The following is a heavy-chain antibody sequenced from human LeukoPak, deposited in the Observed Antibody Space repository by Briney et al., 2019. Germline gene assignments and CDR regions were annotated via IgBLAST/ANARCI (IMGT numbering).Heavy chain of an antibody. CDR3: ARDGDYDILTGYPGAFDI. CDR1: GGTFSSYA. D-gene: IGHD3-9*01. V-gene: IGHV1-69*05. J-gene: IGHJ3*02. CDR2: IIPIFGTA. Sequence: SVKVSCKASGGTFSSYAISWVRQAPGQGLEWMGGIIPIFGTANYAQKLQGRVTMTTDTSTSTAYMELRSLRSDDTAVYYCARDGDYDILTGYPGAFDIWGQGTMVTVSS.